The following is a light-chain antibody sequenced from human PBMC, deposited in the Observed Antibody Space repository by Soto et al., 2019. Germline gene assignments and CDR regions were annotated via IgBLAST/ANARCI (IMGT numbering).Light chain of an antibody. J-gene: IGKJ2*01. CDR3: LQHNSYPPYT. Sequence: NIQTTQSPSAMSASVGDRVTITCRARQGISNYLAWFQQKPGKVPKHLIYAASSLQSGVPSRFSGSGSGTEFTLTISSLQPEDFATYYCLQHNSYPPYTFGQGTKLEIK. CDR1: QGISNY. V-gene: IGKV1D-17*01. CDR2: AAS.